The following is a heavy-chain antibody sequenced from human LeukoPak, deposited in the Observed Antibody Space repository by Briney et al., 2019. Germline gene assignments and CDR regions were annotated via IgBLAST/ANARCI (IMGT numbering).Heavy chain of an antibody. V-gene: IGHV3-15*01. D-gene: IGHD3-10*01. CDR1: GFTFSNAW. Sequence: PGGSLRLSCAASGFTFSNAWMSWVRQAPGKGLEWVGRIKSKTDGGTTDYAAPVKGRFTISRDDSKNTLYLQMNSLKTEDTAVYYCTPVLLWFGEPMGVWGQGTLVTVSS. CDR3: TPVLLWFGEPMGV. J-gene: IGHJ4*02. CDR2: IKSKTDGGTT.